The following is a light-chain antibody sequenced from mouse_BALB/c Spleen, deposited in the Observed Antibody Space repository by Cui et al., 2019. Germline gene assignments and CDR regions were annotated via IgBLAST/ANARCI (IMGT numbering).Light chain of an antibody. CDR1: SSVSSSY. V-gene: IGKV4-74*01. J-gene: IGKJ4*01. CDR2: STS. CDR3: HQYHRSPFT. Sequence: IDLTKYPAIMPASLGERVTMTSSASSSVSSSYLHWYQQKPGSSPKLWIYSTSNLASGVPARFSGSGSGTSYSLTISSMEAEDAATYYCHQYHRSPFTFGSGTKLEIK.